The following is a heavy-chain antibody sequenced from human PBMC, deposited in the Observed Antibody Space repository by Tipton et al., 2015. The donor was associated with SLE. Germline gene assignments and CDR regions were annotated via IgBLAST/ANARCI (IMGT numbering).Heavy chain of an antibody. J-gene: IGHJ3*02. CDR2: ISYDGSNK. D-gene: IGHD6-19*01. CDR3: ARSLASGWSDDAFDI. Sequence: QLVQSGGGVVQPGRSLRLSCAASGFTFSSYAMHWVRQAPGKGLEWVAVISYDGSNKYYADSVKGRFTISRDNSKNTLYLQMNSLRAEDTAVYYCARSLASGWSDDAFDIWGQGTMVTVSS. CDR1: GFTFSSYA. V-gene: IGHV3-30-3*01.